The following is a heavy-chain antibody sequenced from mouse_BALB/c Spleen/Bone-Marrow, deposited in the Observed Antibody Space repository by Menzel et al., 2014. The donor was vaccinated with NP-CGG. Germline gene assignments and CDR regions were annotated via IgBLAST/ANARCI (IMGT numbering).Heavy chain of an antibody. V-gene: IGHV5-12-1*01. CDR2: ISSGGGST. J-gene: IGHJ4*01. D-gene: IGHD1-1*01. CDR1: GFAFSSYD. Sequence: EVQVVESGGGLVKPGGSLKLSCAASGFAFSSYDMSWVRQTPEKRLEWVAYISSGGGSTYYPDTVKGRFTISRDNAKNTLYLQMSSLKSEDTAMYYGARPLYYYGSSPFYAMDYWGQGTSVTVSS. CDR3: ARPLYYYGSSPFYAMDY.